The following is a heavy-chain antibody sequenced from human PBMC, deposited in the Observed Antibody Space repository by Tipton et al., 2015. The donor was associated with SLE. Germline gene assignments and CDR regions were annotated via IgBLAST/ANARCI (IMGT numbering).Heavy chain of an antibody. CDR3: ARGTRETRADL. Sequence: TLSLTCTVSGGSIDSDNYYWVWIRQPPGKGLEWIGSFFYIGSTHYNPSLETRVTISGDTSKNQFSLKMTSLTAADTAVYYCARGTRETRADLWGQGTLVKVSS. CDR1: GGSIDSDNYY. CDR2: FFYIGST. D-gene: IGHD1-14*01. V-gene: IGHV4-39*07. J-gene: IGHJ5*02.